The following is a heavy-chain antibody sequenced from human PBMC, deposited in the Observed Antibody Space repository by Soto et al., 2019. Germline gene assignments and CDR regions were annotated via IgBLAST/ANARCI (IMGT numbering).Heavy chain of an antibody. V-gene: IGHV4-59*01. CDR3: ARVGGTRGWY. D-gene: IGHD2-15*01. Sequence: QVQLQESGPGLVKPSETLSLTCTVSSDSITNYYWSWIRQSPGKGLEWIGYIHDSGRSNYNPSLKSRLKISVETSKKQFSLKLNSVTAAETAVYYCARVGGTRGWYWGQGTLVTVSS. J-gene: IGHJ4*02. CDR1: SDSITNYY. CDR2: IHDSGRS.